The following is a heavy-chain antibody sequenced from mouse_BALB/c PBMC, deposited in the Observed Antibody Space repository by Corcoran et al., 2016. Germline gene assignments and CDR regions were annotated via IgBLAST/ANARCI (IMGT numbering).Heavy chain of an antibody. CDR3: MRYGNYWYFDV. Sequence: EVQLLETGGGLVQPVGSRALSCEGSGCTFIGFWMRWVRQTPGKTLEWIGDINSDGSAINYAPSIKDRFTIFRDNDKSTLDLQMSNVRSEDTATYFCMRYGNYWYFDVWGAGTTVTVSS. V-gene: IGHV11-2*02. CDR2: INSDGSAI. D-gene: IGHD2-1*01. CDR1: GCTFIGFW. J-gene: IGHJ1*01.